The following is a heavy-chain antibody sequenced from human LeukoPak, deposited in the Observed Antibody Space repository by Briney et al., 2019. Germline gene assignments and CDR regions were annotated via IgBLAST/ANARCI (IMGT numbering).Heavy chain of an antibody. J-gene: IGHJ1*01. D-gene: IGHD6-13*01. Sequence: PSETLSLTCTVSGGSVSSGSYYWSWIRQPPGKGLEWIGYIYYGGSTNYNPSLKSRVTISVDTSKNQFSLKLSSVTAAGTAVYYCARDSGLGIAAAGTWGQGTLVTVSS. CDR1: GGSVSSGSYY. V-gene: IGHV4-61*01. CDR2: IYYGGST. CDR3: ARDSGLGIAAAGT.